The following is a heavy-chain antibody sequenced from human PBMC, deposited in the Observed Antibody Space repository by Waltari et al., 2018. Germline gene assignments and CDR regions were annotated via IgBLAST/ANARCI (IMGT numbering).Heavy chain of an antibody. D-gene: IGHD5-12*01. V-gene: IGHV1-46*01. Sequence: QVQLVQSGAEVKKPGASVKVSCKASGYTFTSYYMHWVRQAPGQGLEWMGIINPSGGSTSYAQKFQGRVTKTRDTSTSPVYMELSSLRSEDTALYYCALAGPSGYDLAAPTDFDYWGQGTLVTVSS. J-gene: IGHJ4*02. CDR1: GYTFTSYY. CDR3: ALAGPSGYDLAAPTDFDY. CDR2: INPSGGST.